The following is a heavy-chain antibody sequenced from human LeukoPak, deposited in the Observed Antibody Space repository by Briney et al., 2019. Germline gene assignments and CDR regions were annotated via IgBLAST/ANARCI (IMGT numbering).Heavy chain of an antibody. CDR2: ISGSGGST. J-gene: IGHJ4*02. CDR3: AKAQQLVYYFDY. CDR1: GFTFSSYA. V-gene: IGHV3-23*01. Sequence: GGSLRLSCAASGFTFSSYAMSWVRQAPGKGLEWVSAISGSGGSTYYADSVKGRFTTSRDNSKNTLYLQMNSLRAEDTAVYYCAKAQQLVYYFDYWGQGTLVTVSS. D-gene: IGHD6-13*01.